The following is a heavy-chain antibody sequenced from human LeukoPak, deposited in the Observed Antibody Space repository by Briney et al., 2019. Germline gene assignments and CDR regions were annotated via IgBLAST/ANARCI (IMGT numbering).Heavy chain of an antibody. J-gene: IGHJ6*02. CDR2: ITSSGDDI. CDR1: GFTFSSFE. CDR3: ARDPVRGMDV. D-gene: IGHD3-10*01. V-gene: IGHV3-48*03. Sequence: GGSLRLSCAASGFTFSSFEMNWVRQAPGKGLEWISFITSSGDDIFYADSVKGRFTISRDNAKNSLYLQMNSLRDEDTAVYYCARDPVRGMDVWGQGTTVTVSS.